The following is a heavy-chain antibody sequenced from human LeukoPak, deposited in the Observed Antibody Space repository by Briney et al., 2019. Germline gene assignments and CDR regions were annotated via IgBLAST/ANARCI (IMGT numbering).Heavy chain of an antibody. CDR1: GYTFTSYY. J-gene: IGHJ4*02. V-gene: IGHV1-46*01. CDR2: INPSGGST. Sequence: GASVKVSCKASGYTFTSYYMHWVRQAPGQGLEWMGLINPSGGSTSYAQKFQGRVTMTRDTSTSTVYMELSSLRSEDTAVYYCARDGSRRFGELLYHDFDYWGQGTLVTVSS. D-gene: IGHD3-10*01. CDR3: ARDGSRRFGELLYHDFDY.